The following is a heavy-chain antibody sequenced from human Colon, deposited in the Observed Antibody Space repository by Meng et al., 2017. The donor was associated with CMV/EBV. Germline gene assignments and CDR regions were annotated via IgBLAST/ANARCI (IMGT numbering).Heavy chain of an antibody. V-gene: IGHV3-7*01. CDR1: GFAFSSSW. Sequence: GESLKISCAASGFAFSSSWMSWVRQAPGKGLEWVATINQDGNEEQYVEAVKGRFTISRDNAKTSLYLQMDSLTVEDTALYYCARLGEYSLKDWGQGTLVTVSS. CDR3: ARLGEYSLKD. CDR2: INQDGNEE. D-gene: IGHD3-16*01. J-gene: IGHJ4*02.